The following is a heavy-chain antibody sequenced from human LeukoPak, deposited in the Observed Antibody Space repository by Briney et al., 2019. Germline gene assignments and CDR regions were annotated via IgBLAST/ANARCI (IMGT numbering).Heavy chain of an antibody. D-gene: IGHD2-21*02. CDR1: GYSFTSYW. V-gene: IGHV5-51*01. J-gene: IGHJ4*02. CDR2: IYPGDSDT. Sequence: GESLKISCKGSGYSFTSYWIAWVRQMPGKGLEWMGTIYPGDSDTRYSPSFQGQVTISAAKSISTAYLQWSSLKASDSAMYYCARSYCGGDCNFDYWGQGTLVTVSS. CDR3: ARSYCGGDCNFDY.